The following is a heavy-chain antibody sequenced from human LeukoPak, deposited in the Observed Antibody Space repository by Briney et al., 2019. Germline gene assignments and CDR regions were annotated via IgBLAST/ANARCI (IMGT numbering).Heavy chain of an antibody. V-gene: IGHV3-48*03. Sequence: GGSLRLSCAASGFTFSSYEMNWVRQAPGKGLEWVSYISSSGSTIYYADSVKGRFIISRDNAKNSLYLQMNSLRAEDTAVYYCAGGYYGSGSRHFDYWGQGTLVTVSS. J-gene: IGHJ4*02. CDR3: AGGYYGSGSRHFDY. CDR1: GFTFSSYE. D-gene: IGHD3-10*01. CDR2: ISSSGSTI.